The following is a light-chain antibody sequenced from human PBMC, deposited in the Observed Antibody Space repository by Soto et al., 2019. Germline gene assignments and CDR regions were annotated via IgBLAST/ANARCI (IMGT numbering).Light chain of an antibody. CDR2: EVT. Sequence: QSALTQPASVSGSPGQSIPVSCTGTSSDIGGHNYVSWSQQHPGKVPKLIIYEVTNRPSGVSNRFSGSKSGNTASLTVSGLQAEDEADYYCSSYITTSTVVFGGGTKVTVL. CDR3: SSYITTSTVV. CDR1: SSDIGGHNY. J-gene: IGLJ2*01. V-gene: IGLV2-14*01.